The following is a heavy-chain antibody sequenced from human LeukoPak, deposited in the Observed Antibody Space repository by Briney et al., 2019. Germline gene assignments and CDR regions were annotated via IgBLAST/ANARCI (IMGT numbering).Heavy chain of an antibody. V-gene: IGHV1-18*01. CDR1: GYTFTSYG. Sequence: ASVKVSCKASGYTFTSYGISWVRQAPGQGLEWMGWISAYNGNTNYAPKLQGRVTTTTDTSTSTAYMELRSLRSDDTAVYYCARVGFWSGYYTGPFFVDVWGQGTTVTVSS. CDR2: ISAYNGNT. D-gene: IGHD3-3*01. CDR3: ARVGFWSGYYTGPFFVDV. J-gene: IGHJ6*02.